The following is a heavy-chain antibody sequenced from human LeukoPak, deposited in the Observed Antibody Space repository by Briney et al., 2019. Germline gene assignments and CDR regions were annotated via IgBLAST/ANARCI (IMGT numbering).Heavy chain of an antibody. V-gene: IGHV3-33*01. J-gene: IGHJ4*02. Sequence: GRSLRLSCAASGFTFSSYGMHWVRQAPGKGLEWVAVIWYDGSNKYYADSVKGRFTISRDNSKNTLYLQMNSLRAEDTAVYSCARGITIFGVVTRPDYWGQGTLVTYSS. CDR2: IWYDGSNK. D-gene: IGHD3-3*01. CDR3: ARGITIFGVVTRPDY. CDR1: GFTFSSYG.